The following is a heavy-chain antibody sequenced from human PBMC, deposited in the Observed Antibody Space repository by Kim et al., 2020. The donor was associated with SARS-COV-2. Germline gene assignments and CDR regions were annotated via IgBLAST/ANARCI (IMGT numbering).Heavy chain of an antibody. Sequence: SETLSLTCTVSGGSINSSSYYWGWIRQPPGKGLEWIGSMYYSGSTYYNPTLKSRVTISLDTSKNQFSLQLSSVTAADPAVYYCARAGRIAAPVTGSWFDPGGQGTLVTVSS. D-gene: IGHD6-13*01. J-gene: IGHJ5*02. CDR3: ARAGRIAAPVTGSWFDP. CDR1: GGSINSSSYY. V-gene: IGHV4-39*07. CDR2: MYYSGST.